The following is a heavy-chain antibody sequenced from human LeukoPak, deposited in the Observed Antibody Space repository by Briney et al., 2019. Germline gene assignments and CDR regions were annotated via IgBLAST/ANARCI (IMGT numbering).Heavy chain of an antibody. D-gene: IGHD2-2*01. CDR3: TRANALYCSSTSCLFDY. V-gene: IGHV1-2*02. J-gene: IGHJ4*02. CDR2: INPNSGGT. CDR1: GYTFTDYY. Sequence: ASVKVSCKASGYTFTDYYIHWVRQAPGQGLEWMAWINPNSGGTYYAQNFHDRITLTRDTSISTAYMELSRLRSDDTAIYYCTRANALYCSSTSCLFDYWGQGTLVTVSS.